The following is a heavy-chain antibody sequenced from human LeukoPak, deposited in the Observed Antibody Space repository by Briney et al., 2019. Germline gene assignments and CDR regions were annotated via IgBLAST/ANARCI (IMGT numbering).Heavy chain of an antibody. CDR2: ISSSSSAI. J-gene: IGHJ4*02. Sequence: GGSLRLSCAASGFTFSTYSMNWVRQAPGKGLEWVSYISSSSSAIYYADSVKGRFTISRDNAKNSLYLQMNSLRAEDTALYYCAKDASAVAGSFDYWGQGTLVTVSS. D-gene: IGHD6-19*01. CDR1: GFTFSTYS. CDR3: AKDASAVAGSFDY. V-gene: IGHV3-48*01.